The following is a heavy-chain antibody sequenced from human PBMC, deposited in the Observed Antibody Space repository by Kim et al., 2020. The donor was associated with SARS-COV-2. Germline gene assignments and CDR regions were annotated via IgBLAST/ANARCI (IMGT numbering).Heavy chain of an antibody. CDR1: GFAFSSYG. J-gene: IGHJ4*02. D-gene: IGHD5-12*01. Sequence: GGSLRLSCAASGFAFSSYGMTWVRQAPGKGLEWVSSFSSDDITYYADSVKGRFTISRDNSKNMLYLQMNSLRAEDTAVYYCGDYHWPGRHFTYWGQGTQV. CDR2: FSSDDIT. V-gene: IGHV3-23*01. CDR3: GDYHWPGRHFTY.